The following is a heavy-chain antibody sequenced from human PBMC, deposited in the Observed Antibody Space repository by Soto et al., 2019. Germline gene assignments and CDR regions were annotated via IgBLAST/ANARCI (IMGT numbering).Heavy chain of an antibody. D-gene: IGHD6-13*01. CDR1: GGSISSYY. CDR3: ARSSSWEHYYYYGMDV. J-gene: IGHJ6*02. V-gene: IGHV4-59*01. Sequence: PSETLSLTCTVSGGSISSYYWSWIRQPPGKGLEWIGYIYYSGSTNYNPSLKSRATISVDTSKNQFSLKLSSVTAADTAVYYCARSSSWEHYYYYGMDVWGQGTTVTVSS. CDR2: IYYSGST.